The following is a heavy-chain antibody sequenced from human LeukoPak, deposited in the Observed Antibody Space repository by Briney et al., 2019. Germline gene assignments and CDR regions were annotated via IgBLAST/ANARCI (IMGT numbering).Heavy chain of an antibody. Sequence: PGRSLRLSCAASGFTFSSYGMHWVGQAPGKGLEGWAVISYDGSNKYYADSVKGRFTISRDNSKNTLYLQMNSLRAEDTAVYYCAKTPTVNYYYGMDVWGQGTTVTVSS. V-gene: IGHV3-30*18. CDR1: GFTFSSYG. CDR2: ISYDGSNK. D-gene: IGHD4-11*01. CDR3: AKTPTVNYYYGMDV. J-gene: IGHJ6*02.